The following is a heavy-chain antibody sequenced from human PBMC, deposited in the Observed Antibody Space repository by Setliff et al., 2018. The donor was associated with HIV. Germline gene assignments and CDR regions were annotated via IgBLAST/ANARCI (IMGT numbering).Heavy chain of an antibody. CDR1: GFRFHTYW. CDR2: IGEDGTEK. V-gene: IGHV3-7*01. J-gene: IGHJ4*02. CDR3: AKDKIPQAILGVVILGS. D-gene: IGHD3-3*01. Sequence: PGGSLRLSCTASGFRFHTYWMTWVRQSPGKGLEWVANIGEDGTEKHYVDSLKGRFTISRDNAKNSLYLQINGLRADDTAVYFCAKDKIPQAILGVVILGSWGQGTLVTVSS.